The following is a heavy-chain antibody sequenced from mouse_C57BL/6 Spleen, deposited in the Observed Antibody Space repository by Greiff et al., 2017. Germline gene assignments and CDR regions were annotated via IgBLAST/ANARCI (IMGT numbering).Heavy chain of an antibody. V-gene: IGHV14-4*01. CDR2: IDPENGDT. CDR3: TTNVEATGFDY. J-gene: IGHJ2*01. CDR1: GFNIKDDY. Sequence: EVQVVESGAELVRPGASVKLSCTASGFNIKDDYMHWVKQRPEQGLEWIGWIDPENGDTEYASKFQGKATITADTSSNTAYLQRSRLTSQDTAVYYCTTNVEATGFDYWGQGTTLTVSS.